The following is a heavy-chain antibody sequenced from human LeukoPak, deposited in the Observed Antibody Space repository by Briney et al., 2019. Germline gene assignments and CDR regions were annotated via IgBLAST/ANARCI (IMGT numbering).Heavy chain of an antibody. J-gene: IGHJ4*02. CDR1: GGSISSGDYY. CDR3: ARVPFYDGSGSYYFDY. V-gene: IGHV4-30-4*01. D-gene: IGHD3-22*01. CDR2: IYYSGST. Sequence: SQTLSLTCTVSGGSISSGDYYWSWIRQPPGKGLEWIGYIYYSGSTYYNPSFKSRVTISVDTSKNQFSLKLSAVTAADTAVYYCARVPFYDGSGSYYFDYWGQGTLVTVSS.